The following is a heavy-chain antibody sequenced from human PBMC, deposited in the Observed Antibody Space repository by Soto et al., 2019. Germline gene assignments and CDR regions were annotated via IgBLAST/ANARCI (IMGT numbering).Heavy chain of an antibody. J-gene: IGHJ5*02. CDR2: INPNSGGT. CDR1: GYTFTGYY. Sequence: GASVKVSCKASGYTFTGYYMHWVRQAPGQGLEWMGWINPNSGGTNYAQKFQGRVTMTRDTSISTAYMELSRLRSDDTAVYYCARDADYGGSSVPWFDPWGQGTLVTVSS. CDR3: ARDADYGGSSVPWFDP. V-gene: IGHV1-2*02. D-gene: IGHD2-15*01.